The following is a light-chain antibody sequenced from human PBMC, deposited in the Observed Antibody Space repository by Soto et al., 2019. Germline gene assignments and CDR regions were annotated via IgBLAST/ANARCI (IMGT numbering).Light chain of an antibody. V-gene: IGKV1-39*01. J-gene: IGKJ5*01. CDR1: QSINTY. CDR2: AAS. Sequence: DIEMTQSPSSLAASVGDRVTITCRASQSINTYLNWYQQKPGKAPKLLIYAASSLQSGVPSRFSGSGSCTAFTLNISSLQPEDFATYYCQQSYSTITVGQGTRLESK. CDR3: QQSYSTIT.